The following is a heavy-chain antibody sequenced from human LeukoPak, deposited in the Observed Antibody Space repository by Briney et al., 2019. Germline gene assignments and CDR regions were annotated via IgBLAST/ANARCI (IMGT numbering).Heavy chain of an antibody. Sequence: PSETLSLTCAVYGGSFSGYYWSWIRQPPGEGLEWIGEINHSGSTNYNPSLKSRVTISVDTSKNQFSLKLSSVTAADTAVYYCAREEVRGVGSDYWGQGTLVTVSS. J-gene: IGHJ4*02. CDR3: AREEVRGVGSDY. CDR1: GGSFSGYY. D-gene: IGHD3-10*01. V-gene: IGHV4-34*01. CDR2: INHSGST.